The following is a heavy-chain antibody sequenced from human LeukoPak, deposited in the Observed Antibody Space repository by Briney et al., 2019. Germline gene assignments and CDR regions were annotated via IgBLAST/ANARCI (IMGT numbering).Heavy chain of an antibody. D-gene: IGHD6-19*01. CDR3: AKEAGNGWSYFDY. Sequence: GGSLRLCCAASGFTFSSYAMSWVRQAPGKGLEWVSGISSSGGSTFYADSVKGRFTISRNNSKNTVYLQMISLRAEDTAVYHCAKEAGNGWSYFDYWGQGSLVTVSS. CDR2: ISSSGGST. J-gene: IGHJ4*02. CDR1: GFTFSSYA. V-gene: IGHV3-23*01.